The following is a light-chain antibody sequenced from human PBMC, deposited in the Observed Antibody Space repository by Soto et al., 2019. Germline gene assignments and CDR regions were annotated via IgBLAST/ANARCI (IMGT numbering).Light chain of an antibody. CDR2: DAS. CDR3: HSRA. V-gene: IGKV1-5*01. Sequence: IQMTQSPSTLSASVGDTVTITCRASQSISSWLAWYQQKPGRAPKLLIYDASTLESGVPSRFSGSGSETEFTLTISRLQPDDFATYFCHSRAFGQGTRLEIK. J-gene: IGKJ5*01. CDR1: QSISSW.